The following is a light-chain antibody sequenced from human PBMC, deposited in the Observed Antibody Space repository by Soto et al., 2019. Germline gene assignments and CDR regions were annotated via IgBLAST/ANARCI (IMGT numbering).Light chain of an antibody. CDR2: DIS. Sequence: EIVMTQSPATLSVSPGERAILSCRASQSVAGSLAWYQQKPGQAPRLLIYDISTRATGIPDRFSGSGSGTDFTLTISRLEPEDFAVYYCQQYGNSPQTFGQGTKVDIK. CDR3: QQYGNSPQT. V-gene: IGKV3-20*01. J-gene: IGKJ1*01. CDR1: QSVAGS.